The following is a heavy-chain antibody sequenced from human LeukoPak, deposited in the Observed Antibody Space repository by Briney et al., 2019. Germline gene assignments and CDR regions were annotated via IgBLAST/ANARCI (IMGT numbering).Heavy chain of an antibody. Sequence: SVKVSCKASGGAFCSYAISWGRQAPGQGLGWMGGIIPIFGTAQYAQKFQGIVTITADESTRTAYMELRSLRSEDTAVYYCASTTPRKYCSSTSCYTRGRPAFDYWGQGTLVTVSS. CDR1: GGAFCSYA. D-gene: IGHD2-2*02. V-gene: IGHV1-69*01. CDR2: IIPIFGTA. J-gene: IGHJ4*02. CDR3: ASTTPRKYCSSTSCYTRGRPAFDY.